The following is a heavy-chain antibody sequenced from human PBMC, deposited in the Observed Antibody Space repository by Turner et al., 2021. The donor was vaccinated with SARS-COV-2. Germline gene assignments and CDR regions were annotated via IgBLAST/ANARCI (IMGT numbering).Heavy chain of an antibody. Sequence: QVQLQESGPALVKPSETLSLICSVSGGFISGDYWSWIRQPPGKGLEWIGNIHYSGSTNYNPSLKSRVTVSVDTSKNQFSLKLSSVTAADTAVYYCARAHYPGSLFRFDPWGQGTLVTVSS. CDR2: IHYSGST. D-gene: IGHD2-21*01. J-gene: IGHJ5*02. CDR3: ARAHYPGSLFRFDP. V-gene: IGHV4-59*01. CDR1: GGFISGDY.